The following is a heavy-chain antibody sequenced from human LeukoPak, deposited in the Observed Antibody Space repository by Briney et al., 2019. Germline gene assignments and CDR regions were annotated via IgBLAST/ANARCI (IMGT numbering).Heavy chain of an antibody. CDR1: GGSISSNY. J-gene: IGHJ4*02. V-gene: IGHV4-59*01. D-gene: IGHD6-13*01. Sequence: SETLSLTCSVSGGSISSNYWSWIRQPPGKGLEWIGNIYYSGSTNYNPSLKSRVTISVDTSKNQSSLKLSSVTAADTAAYYCARVQQQLLPFDYWGQGILVTVSS. CDR3: ARVQQQLLPFDY. CDR2: IYYSGST.